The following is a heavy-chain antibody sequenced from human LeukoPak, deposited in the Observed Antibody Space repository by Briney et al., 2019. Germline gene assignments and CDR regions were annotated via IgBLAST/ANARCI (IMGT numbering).Heavy chain of an antibody. J-gene: IGHJ3*02. CDR3: ARNYYDSSGSETNDAFDI. CDR2: IYYSGRN. V-gene: IGHV4-39*01. CDR1: GGSISSSRYY. Sequence: PSETLSLTCTVSGGSISSSRYYWGWIRQPPGKGLEWIGRIYYSGRNYYNPSLKSRVTISVDTSKNQFSLRLSSVTAADTAVYYCARNYYDSSGSETNDAFDIWGQGTMVTVSS. D-gene: IGHD3-22*01.